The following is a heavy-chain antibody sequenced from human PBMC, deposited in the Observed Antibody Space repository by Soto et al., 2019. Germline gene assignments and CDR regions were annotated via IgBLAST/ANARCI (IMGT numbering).Heavy chain of an antibody. CDR2: ISSSSSYI. D-gene: IGHD3-3*01. V-gene: IGHV3-21*01. CDR1: GFTFSSYS. J-gene: IGHJ6*02. Sequence: ASVRLSCAASGFTFSSYSMNWVRQAPGKGLEWVSSISSSSSYIYYADSVKGRFTISRDNAKNSLYLQMNSLRAEDTAVYYCARDSRTIFGVAAYDYGMDVWGQGTTVTVSS. CDR3: ARDSRTIFGVAAYDYGMDV.